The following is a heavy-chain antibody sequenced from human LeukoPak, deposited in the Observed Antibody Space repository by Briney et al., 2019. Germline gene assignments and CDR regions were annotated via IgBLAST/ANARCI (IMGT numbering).Heavy chain of an antibody. CDR1: GRSFRGYY. CDR3: ARAEGELLGNYFDY. CDR2: INHSRSN. D-gene: IGHD1-26*01. V-gene: IGHV4-34*01. J-gene: IGHJ4*02. Sequence: SDTLSLTCAVYGRSFRGYYWSWIRQHPGKGLEWIGEINHSRSNNDNPAQKRLVIISVDTSKNQSSQKLSSVTAADTAVYYCARAEGELLGNYFDYWGQGTLVTVSS.